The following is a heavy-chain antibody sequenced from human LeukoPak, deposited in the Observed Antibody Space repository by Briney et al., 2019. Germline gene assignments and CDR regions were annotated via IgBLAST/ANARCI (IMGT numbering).Heavy chain of an antibody. CDR2: ISYDGGNT. V-gene: IGHV3-30*07. CDR1: GFTFSSYA. Sequence: PGGSLRLSCAASGFTFSSYAMHWVRQAPGKGLEWVAVISYDGGNTYYADSVKGRFTISRDNSKNTLYLQMNSLRAEDTAVYYCARVDTAMFWGAVDYWGQGTLVTVSS. J-gene: IGHJ4*02. CDR3: ARVDTAMFWGAVDY. D-gene: IGHD5-18*01.